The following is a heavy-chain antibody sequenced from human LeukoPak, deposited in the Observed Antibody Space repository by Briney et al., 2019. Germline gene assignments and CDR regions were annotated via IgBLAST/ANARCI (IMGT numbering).Heavy chain of an antibody. J-gene: IGHJ6*03. D-gene: IGHD5-18*01. V-gene: IGHV4-4*07. CDR3: ARHSGYGYGYAYIYYYMDI. CDR2: IYTSGST. Sequence: SETLPLTCTLSGGSISSYSWSWIRQPAGKGLEWIGRIYTSGSTNYNPSLKSRVTMSVDTSKKQFSLKLSSVTAADTAVYYCARHSGYGYGYAYIYYYMDIWVKATTVTVSS. CDR1: GGSISSYS.